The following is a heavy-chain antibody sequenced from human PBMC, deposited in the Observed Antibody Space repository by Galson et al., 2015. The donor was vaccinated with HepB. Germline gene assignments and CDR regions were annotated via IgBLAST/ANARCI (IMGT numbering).Heavy chain of an antibody. J-gene: IGHJ4*02. CDR3: ARIDYYDSSGYAYYFDY. CDR1: GYSFTSYW. V-gene: IGHV5-10-1*01. D-gene: IGHD3-22*01. Sequence: QSGAEVKKPGESLRISCKGSGYSFTSYWISGVRQMPGKGLEWMGRIDPSDSYTNYSPSFQGHVAISADKSISTAYLQWSSLKASDTAMYYCARIDYYDSSGYAYYFDYWGQGTLVTVSS. CDR2: IDPSDSYT.